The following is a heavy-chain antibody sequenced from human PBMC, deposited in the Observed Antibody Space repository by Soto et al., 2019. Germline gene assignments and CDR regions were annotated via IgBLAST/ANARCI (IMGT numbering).Heavy chain of an antibody. J-gene: IGHJ6*02. Sequence: ASVKVSCKTSGYSFTKYGLHWVRRAPGQRLEWMGWINPGNGDTKYSQKFQGRVTITRDTSATTAYMELSSLRSEDSTVFYCARTDCSSTSCYNYYYYGMDVWGQGXTVTV. V-gene: IGHV1-3*01. D-gene: IGHD2-2*01. CDR1: GYSFTKYG. CDR3: ARTDCSSTSCYNYYYYGMDV. CDR2: INPGNGDT.